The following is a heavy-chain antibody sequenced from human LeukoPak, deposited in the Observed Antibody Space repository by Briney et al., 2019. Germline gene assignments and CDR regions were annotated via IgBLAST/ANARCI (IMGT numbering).Heavy chain of an antibody. D-gene: IGHD1-26*01. V-gene: IGHV3-23*01. CDR1: GFIFSSYA. CDR3: AKGSPYSGSYFGFDY. Sequence: PGGSLRLSCAASGFIFSSYAMSWVRQAPGKGLEWVSAISGSGGSTNYADSVKGRFTISRDNSKNTVYLQMNSLRAEDTAVYYCAKGSPYSGSYFGFDYWGQGTLVTVSS. J-gene: IGHJ4*02. CDR2: ISGSGGST.